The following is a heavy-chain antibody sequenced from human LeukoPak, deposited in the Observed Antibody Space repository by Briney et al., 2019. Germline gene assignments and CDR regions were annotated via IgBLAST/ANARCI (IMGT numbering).Heavy chain of an antibody. CDR2: ISSSGSTI. CDR3: ARGEDDSSGYYYYFDY. CDR1: GFTFSDYY. Sequence: GGSLRLSCAASGFTFSDYYMSWIRQAPGKGLEWVSYISSSGSTIYYADSVKGRFTISRDNAKNSLYLQMNSLRAEDTAVYYCARGEDDSSGYYYYFDYWGQGTLVTVSS. V-gene: IGHV3-11*01. D-gene: IGHD3-22*01. J-gene: IGHJ4*02.